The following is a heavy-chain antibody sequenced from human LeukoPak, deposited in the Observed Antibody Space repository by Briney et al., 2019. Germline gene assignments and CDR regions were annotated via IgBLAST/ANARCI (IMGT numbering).Heavy chain of an antibody. CDR3: AREVRGRNYYYYYMDV. V-gene: IGHV4-39*07. Sequence: NPSETLSLTCTVSGGSISSSSYYWGWIRQPPGKGLEWIGSIYYSGSTYYNPSLKSRVTISVDTSKNQFSLKLSSVTAADTAVYYCAREVRGRNYYYYYMDVWGKGTTVTVSS. CDR1: GGSISSSSYY. J-gene: IGHJ6*03. CDR2: IYYSGST. D-gene: IGHD3-10*01.